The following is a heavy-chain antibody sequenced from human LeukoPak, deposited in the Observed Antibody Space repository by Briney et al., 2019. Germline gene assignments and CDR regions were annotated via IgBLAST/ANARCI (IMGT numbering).Heavy chain of an antibody. V-gene: IGHV4-34*01. D-gene: IGHD4-17*01. J-gene: IGHJ5*02. CDR3: ARVGPRLRRGWFDP. CDR2: INHSGST. CDR1: GGSFSGYY. Sequence: SETLSLTCAVYGGSFSGYYWSWIRQPPGKGLEWIGEINHSGSTNYNPSLKSRGTISVDTSKNQFSLKLSSVTAADTAVYYCARVGPRLRRGWFDPWGQGTLVTVSS.